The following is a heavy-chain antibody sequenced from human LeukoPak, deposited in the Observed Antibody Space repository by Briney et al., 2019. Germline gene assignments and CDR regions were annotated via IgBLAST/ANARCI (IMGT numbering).Heavy chain of an antibody. J-gene: IGHJ3*02. V-gene: IGHV1-8*01. CDR2: MNPNRGNT. CDR1: GYTFPSFD. D-gene: IGHD3-22*01. CDR3: ARVLKGYYDSSGYYSAFDI. Sequence: AASVKVSCKAFGYTFPSFDINWVRQATGQGVEWMGWMNPNRGNTGYAQKFQGRVTMTRNTSISTAYMELSSLRSEDTAVYYCARVLKGYYDSSGYYSAFDIWGQGTMVTVSS.